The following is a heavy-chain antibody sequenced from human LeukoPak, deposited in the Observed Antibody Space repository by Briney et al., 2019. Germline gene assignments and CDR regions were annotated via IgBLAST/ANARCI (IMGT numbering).Heavy chain of an antibody. J-gene: IGHJ5*02. CDR1: GGSFSGYY. D-gene: IGHD3-10*01. CDR3: ARPNRRTVRGSRSSLWFDP. Sequence: SETLSLTCAVYGGSFSGYYWSWIRQPPGKVLEWIGEINHSGSTNYNPSLKSRVTISVDTSKNQFSLKLSSVTAADTAVYYCARPNRRTVRGSRSSLWFDPWGQGTLVTVSS. V-gene: IGHV4-34*01. CDR2: INHSGST.